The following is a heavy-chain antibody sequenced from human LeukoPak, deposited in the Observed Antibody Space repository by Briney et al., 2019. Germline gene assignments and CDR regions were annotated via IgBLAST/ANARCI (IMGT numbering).Heavy chain of an antibody. Sequence: ASVKVSCKASGYSFTNYAMNWVRQAPGQGLEWMGWINTNTGNPTYAQGFTGRFVFSLDTSVSTAYLQISSLKAEDTAVYYCARGARATQYGSGSYYNHWGQGTLVTVSS. CDR1: GYSFTNYA. D-gene: IGHD3-10*01. CDR2: INTNTGNP. CDR3: ARGARATQYGSGSYYNH. J-gene: IGHJ5*02. V-gene: IGHV7-4-1*02.